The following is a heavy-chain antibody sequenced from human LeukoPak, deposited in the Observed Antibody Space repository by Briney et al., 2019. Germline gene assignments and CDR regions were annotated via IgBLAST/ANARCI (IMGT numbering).Heavy chain of an antibody. V-gene: IGHV1-18*01. D-gene: IGHD3-3*01. J-gene: IGHJ6*03. CDR3: ARDVSDFWSFSKYYYMDV. CDR2: ISAYNGNT. Sequence: ASVKVSCKASGYKFTNYGISWVRQAPGQGLEWMGWISAYNGNTKYAQKLQGRVTMTTDTSTSTVYMELRSLRSDDTAVYYCARDVSDFWSFSKYYYMDVWGKGTTVTVSS. CDR1: GYKFTNYG.